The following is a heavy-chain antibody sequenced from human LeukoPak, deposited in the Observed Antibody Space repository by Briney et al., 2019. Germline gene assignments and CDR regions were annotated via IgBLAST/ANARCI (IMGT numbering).Heavy chain of an antibody. J-gene: IGHJ4*02. Sequence: GGSLRLSCAASGFTFSSYVMNWVRQAPGKGLEWVGFIRSKANGGTTEYAASVKGRFTISRDDSKSIAYLQMNSLKNEDTAVYYCTRDRGYGYGYGDYWGQGTLVTVSS. CDR1: GFTFSSYV. CDR2: IRSKANGGTT. CDR3: TRDRGYGYGYGDY. V-gene: IGHV3-49*04. D-gene: IGHD5-18*01.